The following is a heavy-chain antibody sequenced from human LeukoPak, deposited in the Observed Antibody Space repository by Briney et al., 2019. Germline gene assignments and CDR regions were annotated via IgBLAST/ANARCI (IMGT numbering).Heavy chain of an antibody. CDR2: ISPNIGDA. V-gene: IGHV1-2*02. D-gene: IGHD2-21*02. CDR3: ARMDLDGGDSIGFDS. Sequence: ASVKVSCKASGYTFTGFFMHWVRQAPGQGLEWMGWISPNIGDAYYAQKFQGRVTMTRDRSINTAYMKLSRLTSDDTAVYYCARMDLDGGDSIGFDSWGQGTLVTVSS. J-gene: IGHJ5*01. CDR1: GYTFTGFF.